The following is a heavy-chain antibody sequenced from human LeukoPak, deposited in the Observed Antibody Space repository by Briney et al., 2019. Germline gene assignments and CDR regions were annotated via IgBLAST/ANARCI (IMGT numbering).Heavy chain of an antibody. CDR2: IIPIFGTA. CDR3: ARELSITIFGVVNTYYFDY. Sequence: SVKVSCKASGYTFTSYGISWVRQAPGQGLEWMGGIIPIFGTANYAQKFQGRVTITADKSTSTAYMELSSLRSEDTAVYYCARELSITIFGVVNTYYFDYWGQGTLVTVSS. CDR1: GYTFTSYG. J-gene: IGHJ4*02. D-gene: IGHD3-3*01. V-gene: IGHV1-69*06.